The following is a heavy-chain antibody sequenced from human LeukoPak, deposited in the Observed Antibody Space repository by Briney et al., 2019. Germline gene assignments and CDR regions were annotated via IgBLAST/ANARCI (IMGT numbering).Heavy chain of an antibody. J-gene: IGHJ6*03. CDR1: GYTFTCYD. D-gene: IGHD4-17*01. Sequence: VASVKVSRKASGYTFTCYDINWVRQATGQGLEWMRWMNPNSGNTGYAQKFQGRVTMTRNTSISTAYMELSSLRSEDTAVYFCAVGDPFNYYMDLWGKGTTVTVFS. CDR2: MNPNSGNT. CDR3: AVGDPFNYYMDL. V-gene: IGHV1-8*01.